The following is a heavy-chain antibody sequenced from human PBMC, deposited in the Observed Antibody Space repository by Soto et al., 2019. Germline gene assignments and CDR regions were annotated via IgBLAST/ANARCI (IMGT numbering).Heavy chain of an antibody. J-gene: IGHJ4*02. CDR3: ASLTNGRPGDS. CDR1: GFTFSSYW. Sequence: GGSLRLSCVASGFTFSSYWMGWVRQAPGRGLEWVANIKQDGSEKYYVDSVKGRFTISRDNAKNSLDLQMNSLRAGDTGVYYCASLTNGRPGDSWGQGTLVTVSS. V-gene: IGHV3-7*03. D-gene: IGHD2-8*01. CDR2: IKQDGSEK.